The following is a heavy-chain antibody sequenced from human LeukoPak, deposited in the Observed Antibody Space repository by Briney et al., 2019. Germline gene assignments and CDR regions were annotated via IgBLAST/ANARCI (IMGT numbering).Heavy chain of an antibody. D-gene: IGHD3-10*01. CDR3: ARDAVITMVRGVPPQPSYYYYGMDV. J-gene: IGHJ6*02. Sequence: PGGSLRLSCAASGFTFSSHWMHWVRQAPGKGLEWVANIKQDGSEKYYVDSVKGRFTISRDNAKNSLYLQMNSLRAEDTAVYYCARDAVITMVRGVPPQPSYYYYGMDVWGQGTTVTVSS. V-gene: IGHV3-7*03. CDR1: GFTFSSHW. CDR2: IKQDGSEK.